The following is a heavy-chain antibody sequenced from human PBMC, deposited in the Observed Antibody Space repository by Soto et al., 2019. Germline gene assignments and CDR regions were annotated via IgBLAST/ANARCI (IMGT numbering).Heavy chain of an antibody. CDR3: AKDLYDSSGYYPDDAFDI. J-gene: IGHJ3*02. Sequence: PGGSLRLSCAASGFTFSSYAMSCFRQAPGEGLEWVSAISGSGGSTYYADSVKGRFTISRDNSKNTLYLQMNSLRAEDTAVYYCAKDLYDSSGYYPDDAFDIWGQGTMVTVSS. V-gene: IGHV3-23*01. D-gene: IGHD3-22*01. CDR1: GFTFSSYA. CDR2: ISGSGGST.